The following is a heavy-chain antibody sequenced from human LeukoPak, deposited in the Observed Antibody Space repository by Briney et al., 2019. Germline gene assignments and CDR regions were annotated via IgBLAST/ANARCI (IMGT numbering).Heavy chain of an antibody. J-gene: IGHJ3*02. CDR2: INPYTGDT. Sequence: ASVKVSCKASGYTLTGYYIHWVRQAPGQGLEWMGWINPYTGDTNSAQKFQGRVTMTRDTSISTAYMELSRLRSDDTAVYYCARVRDGYNDAYDIWGQGTMVTVPS. CDR3: ARVRDGYNDAYDI. V-gene: IGHV1-2*02. CDR1: GYTLTGYY. D-gene: IGHD5-24*01.